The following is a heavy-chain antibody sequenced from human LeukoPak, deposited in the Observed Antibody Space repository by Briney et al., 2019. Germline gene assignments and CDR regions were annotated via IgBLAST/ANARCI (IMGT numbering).Heavy chain of an antibody. CDR1: GYTFTSYG. D-gene: IGHD3-10*01. J-gene: IGHJ4*02. V-gene: IGHV1-18*01. Sequence: GASVKVSCKASGYTFTSYGISWVRQAPGQGLEWMGWISANDGNTHYPQKLQGRVTMTTDTSTSTAYMELRSLRSDDTAVYYCARESHVTREDYWGQGTLVTVSS. CDR3: ARESHVTREDY. CDR2: ISANDGNT.